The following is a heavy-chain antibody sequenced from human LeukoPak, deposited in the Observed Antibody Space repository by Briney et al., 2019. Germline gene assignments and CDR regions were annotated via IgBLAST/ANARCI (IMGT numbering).Heavy chain of an antibody. Sequence: PSETLSLTCTVSGGXISGSNYHWGWIRQPPGKGLEWIGSINYWGHTYYNPSLESRVTISVDTSKNQFSLKVSSVTAADTALYYCAPTYSYTGGGYDYWGQGTLVTVSS. CDR2: INYWGHT. D-gene: IGHD5-18*01. CDR1: GGXISGSNYH. J-gene: IGHJ4*02. CDR3: APTYSYTGGGYDY. V-gene: IGHV4-39*01.